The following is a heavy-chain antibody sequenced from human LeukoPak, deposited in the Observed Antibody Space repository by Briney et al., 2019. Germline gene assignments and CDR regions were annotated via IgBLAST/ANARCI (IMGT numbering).Heavy chain of an antibody. CDR2: IKYSGST. V-gene: IGHV4-31*03. Sequence: SETLSLTCTVSGVSISSGGYYWSWIRQHPGKGLEWIGYIKYSGSTYYNPSLKSRVTISVDTSKNQFSLKLSSVTAADTAVYYCARGAGSSPKRGAFDIWGQGTMVTVSS. CDR1: GVSISSGGYY. CDR3: ARGAGSSPKRGAFDI. J-gene: IGHJ3*02. D-gene: IGHD6-13*01.